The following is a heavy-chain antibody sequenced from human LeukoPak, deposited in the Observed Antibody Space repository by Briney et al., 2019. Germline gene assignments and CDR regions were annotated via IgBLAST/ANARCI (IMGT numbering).Heavy chain of an antibody. J-gene: IGHJ4*02. CDR3: ARGPYYDFWSGYYSYFDY. V-gene: IGHV1-2*02. CDR2: INPNSGGT. D-gene: IGHD3-3*01. CDR1: GYTFTGYY. Sequence: ASVNVSCKASGYTFTGYYMHWVRQAPGQGLEWMGWINPNSGGTNYAQKFQGRVTMTRDTSISTAYMELSRLRSDDTAVYYCARGPYYDFWSGYYSYFDYWGQGTLVTVSS.